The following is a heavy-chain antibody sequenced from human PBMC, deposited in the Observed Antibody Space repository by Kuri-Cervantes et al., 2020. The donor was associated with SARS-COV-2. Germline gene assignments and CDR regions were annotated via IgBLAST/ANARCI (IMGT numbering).Heavy chain of an antibody. D-gene: IGHD3-10*01. Sequence: SVKVSCKASGGTFNSFGFTWVRQAPGRGLEWMGQLLPVFGTTTYAQRFQGRVEFTADESSTTAYMDLNSLRSDDTAVYFCARGRLTYNNGLGFHYFDDWGQGTVVTVSS. CDR2: LLPVFGTT. J-gene: IGHJ4*02. CDR3: ARGRLTYNNGLGFHYFDD. CDR1: GGTFNSFG. V-gene: IGHV1-69*13.